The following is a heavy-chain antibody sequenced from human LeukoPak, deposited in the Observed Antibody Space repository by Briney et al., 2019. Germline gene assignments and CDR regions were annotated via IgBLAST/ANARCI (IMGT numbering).Heavy chain of an antibody. CDR1: GGTFSSYA. Sequence: GSSVKVSCKASGGTFSSYAISWVRQAPGQGLEWMGGIFPIFGTENYAQKFQGRVTITADESTSTAYMELSSLRSDDTAVYYCARAGIGVPRAQNWFDPWGQGTLVTVSS. D-gene: IGHD3-10*01. V-gene: IGHV1-69*01. CDR2: IFPIFGTE. CDR3: ARAGIGVPRAQNWFDP. J-gene: IGHJ5*02.